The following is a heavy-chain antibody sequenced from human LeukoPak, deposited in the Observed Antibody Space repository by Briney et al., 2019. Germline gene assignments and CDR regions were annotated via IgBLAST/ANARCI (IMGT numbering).Heavy chain of an antibody. J-gene: IGHJ3*02. CDR1: GVSISSSNSY. D-gene: IGHD6-13*01. Sequence: SETLSLTCTVSGVSISSSNSYWSWIRQPAGKGLEWIGRIYTSGGTNCNPSLESRVTILIDTPKNQFSLRLSSVTAADTAVYYCARSYSSSWYSSFDIWGHGTMVTVSS. CDR3: ARSYSSSWYSSFDI. CDR2: IYTSGGT. V-gene: IGHV4-61*02.